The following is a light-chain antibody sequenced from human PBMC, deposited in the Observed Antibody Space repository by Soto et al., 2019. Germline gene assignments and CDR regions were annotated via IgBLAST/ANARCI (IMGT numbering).Light chain of an antibody. Sequence: EIVLTQSPGTLSLSPGERATLSCRASQSTIYLAWYQQKPGLTPRLLIYGASNRATGIPARFSGSGSGTDFTLTISRLEPEDFAVYYCHQYAGSPWTFGQGTKVEIK. V-gene: IGKV3-20*01. CDR3: HQYAGSPWT. J-gene: IGKJ1*01. CDR2: GAS. CDR1: QSTIY.